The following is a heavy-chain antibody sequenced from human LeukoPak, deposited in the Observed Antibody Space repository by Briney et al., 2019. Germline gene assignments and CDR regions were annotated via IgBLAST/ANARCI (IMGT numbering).Heavy chain of an antibody. D-gene: IGHD3-22*01. CDR1: GYTFTGYY. CDR3: ARDTTDYYDSSGYYHH. J-gene: IGHJ4*02. V-gene: IGHV1-2*02. Sequence: GASVKVSCKASGYTFTGYYMHWVRQAPGQGLEWMEWINPNSGGTNYAQKFQGRVTMTRDTSISTAYMELGRLRSDDTAVYYCARDTTDYYDSSGYYHHWGQGTLVTVSS. CDR2: INPNSGGT.